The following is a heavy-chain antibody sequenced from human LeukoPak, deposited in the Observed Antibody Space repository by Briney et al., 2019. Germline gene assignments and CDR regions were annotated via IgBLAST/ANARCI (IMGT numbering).Heavy chain of an antibody. V-gene: IGHV4-38-2*02. D-gene: IGHD1-14*01. CDR3: AREGPDSSFDY. CDR2: IYHSGST. J-gene: IGHJ4*02. Sequence: SETLSLTCTVSGYSISSGYYWGWIRPPPGKGLEWIGSIYHSGSTYYNPSLKSRVTISVDTSKNQFSLKLSSVTAADTAVYYCAREGPDSSFDYWGQGTLVTVSS. CDR1: GYSISSGYY.